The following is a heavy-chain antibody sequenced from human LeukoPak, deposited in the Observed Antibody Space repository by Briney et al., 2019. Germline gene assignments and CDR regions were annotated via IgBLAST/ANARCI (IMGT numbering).Heavy chain of an antibody. CDR3: ARGRTAAAGNWFDP. CDR2: INHSGST. CDR1: GGSISSYY. Sequence: PSETLSLTCTVSGGSISSYYWSWIRQPPGKGLEWIGEINHSGSTNYNSSLKSRVTISVDTSKNQFSLKLSSVTAADTAVYYCARGRTAAAGNWFDPWGQGTLVTVSS. V-gene: IGHV4-34*01. D-gene: IGHD6-13*01. J-gene: IGHJ5*02.